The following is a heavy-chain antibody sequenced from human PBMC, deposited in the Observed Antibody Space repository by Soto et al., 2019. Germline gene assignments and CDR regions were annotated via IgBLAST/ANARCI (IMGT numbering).Heavy chain of an antibody. D-gene: IGHD3-10*01. CDR2: VNPNNGDT. Sequence: QVQLVQAGAELKKPGASVKVSCKASGYTFSNYDMNWVRQATGQGPEWIGWVNPNNGDTGYAQKFHGRVTLTTDISTTSAFLELTSLRSEDTAIYYCAKVSRKGSAIDFDYWCQGTLITVSS. V-gene: IGHV1-8*01. CDR1: GYTFSNYD. J-gene: IGHJ4*02. CDR3: AKVSRKGSAIDFDY.